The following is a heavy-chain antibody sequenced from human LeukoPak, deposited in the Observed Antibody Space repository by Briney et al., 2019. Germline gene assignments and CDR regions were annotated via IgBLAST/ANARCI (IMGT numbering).Heavy chain of an antibody. CDR2: IYYSGST. D-gene: IGHD3-22*01. CDR3: AREGSGSSGYYSFDY. J-gene: IGHJ4*02. Sequence: PSETLSLTCTVSGGSISSYYWSWIRRPPGKGLEWIGYIYYSGSTNYNPSLKSRVTISVDTSKNQFSLKLSSVTAADTAVYYCAREGSGSSGYYSFDYWGQGTLVTVSS. CDR1: GGSISSYY. V-gene: IGHV4-59*01.